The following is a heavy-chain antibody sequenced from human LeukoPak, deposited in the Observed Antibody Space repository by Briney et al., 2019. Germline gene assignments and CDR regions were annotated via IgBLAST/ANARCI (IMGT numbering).Heavy chain of an antibody. V-gene: IGHV3-23*01. Sequence: GGSLRLSCAVSGFTFSSSAMSWVRQAPGKGLEWVSAISGGGDDTSYADSARGRFTVSGDNSKNTLYLQMNSLRAEDTAVYYCAKDSRESSGHFPYYYYYHYGLDVWGQGTTVTVSS. CDR2: ISGGGDDT. J-gene: IGHJ6*02. D-gene: IGHD3-22*01. CDR1: GFTFSSSA. CDR3: AKDSRESSGHFPYYYYYHYGLDV.